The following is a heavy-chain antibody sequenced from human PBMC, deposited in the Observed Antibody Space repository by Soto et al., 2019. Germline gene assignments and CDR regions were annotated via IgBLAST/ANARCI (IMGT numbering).Heavy chain of an antibody. CDR3: ARGRYGEY. CDR1: GYAFTTYG. J-gene: IGHJ4*02. V-gene: IGHV1-18*01. D-gene: IGHD3-10*01. Sequence: QVHLVQSGAEVKKPGASVKVSCKGSGYAFTTYGITWVRQAPGQGLEWMGWISAHNGNTNYAQKLQGRVTVTRDTSTSTAYMELRRLRSDATAVYYCARGRYGEYWGQGALVTVSS. CDR2: ISAHNGNT.